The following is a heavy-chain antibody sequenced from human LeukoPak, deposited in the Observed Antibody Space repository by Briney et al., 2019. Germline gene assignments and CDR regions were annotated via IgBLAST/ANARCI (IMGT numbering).Heavy chain of an antibody. Sequence: GGSLRLSCAASGFTFSSYEMNWVRQAPGKGLEWVSYISSGGSTIYYADSVKGQFTIRRDNAKNSLYLQMNGLRAEDTAVYYCARDLVSSLTRWDGFDPWGQGTLVTVSS. CDR2: ISSGGSTI. CDR1: GFTFSSYE. V-gene: IGHV3-48*03. CDR3: ARDLVSSLTRWDGFDP. J-gene: IGHJ5*02. D-gene: IGHD2-8*01.